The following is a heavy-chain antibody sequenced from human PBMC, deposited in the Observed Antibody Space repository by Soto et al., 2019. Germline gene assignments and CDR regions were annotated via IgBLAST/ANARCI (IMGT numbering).Heavy chain of an antibody. Sequence: ASVRVSCKASGYPFSDNQIHWLRRAPGQGLEWMGRINPKSDDTNYAQKFQGRVTMTRDTSIDTAYLELTGLTSDDTATYYCARKHSLDYIRWGLDPWGQGTLVTVSS. D-gene: IGHD4-4*01. CDR2: INPKSDDT. CDR3: ARKHSLDYIRWGLDP. CDR1: GYPFSDNQ. J-gene: IGHJ5*02. V-gene: IGHV1-2*02.